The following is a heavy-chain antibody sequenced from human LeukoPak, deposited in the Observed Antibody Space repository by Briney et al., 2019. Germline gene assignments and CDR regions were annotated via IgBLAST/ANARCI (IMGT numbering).Heavy chain of an antibody. V-gene: IGHV5-51*01. Sequence: GEPLKISCKGSGYSFTNYWIVWVRRMPGKGLEWMGIISPGDSNTRYSPSFQGQVTISADKSISTAYLQWSSLKASDTAMYYCARAFASGSSRIFGYWGQGTLVTVSS. CDR3: ARAFASGSSRIFGY. J-gene: IGHJ4*02. CDR1: GYSFTNYW. CDR2: ISPGDSNT. D-gene: IGHD3-10*01.